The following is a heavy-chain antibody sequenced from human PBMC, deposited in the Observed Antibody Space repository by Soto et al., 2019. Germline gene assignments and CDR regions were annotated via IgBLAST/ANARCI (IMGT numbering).Heavy chain of an antibody. D-gene: IGHD2-21*02. CDR3: IICGGDCIHQEYFQH. CDR2: IIPIFGTA. V-gene: IGHV1-69*13. J-gene: IGHJ1*01. Sequence: SVTVSCKASGGTFSSYTISWVRQAPGQGLEWMGGIIPIFGTANYAQKFQGRVTITADESTSTAYMELSSLRSEDTAVYHCIICGGDCIHQEYFQHWGQGTLVTVSS. CDR1: GGTFSSYT.